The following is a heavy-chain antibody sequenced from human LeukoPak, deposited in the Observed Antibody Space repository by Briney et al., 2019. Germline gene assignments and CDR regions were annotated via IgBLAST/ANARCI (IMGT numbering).Heavy chain of an antibody. CDR1: GFTFSSYS. D-gene: IGHD5-12*01. V-gene: IGHV3-21*01. CDR3: ARDEYSGLYYYMDV. CDR2: ISSSSSYI. Sequence: GGSLRLSCAASGFTFSSYSMNWVRQAPGKGLEWVSSISSSSSYIYYADSVKGRFTISRDNAKNSLYLQMNSLRAEDTAVYYCARDEYSGLYYYMDVWGKGTTVTVSS. J-gene: IGHJ6*03.